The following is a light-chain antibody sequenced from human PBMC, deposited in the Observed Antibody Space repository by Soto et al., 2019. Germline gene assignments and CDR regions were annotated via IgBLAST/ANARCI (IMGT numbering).Light chain of an antibody. J-gene: IGKJ2*01. CDR1: QSVSSY. CDR2: DIS. CDR3: QQRNAWPRNT. Sequence: IVLTQFPATLSLSPGERATLSCRASQSVSSYLAWYQQKPGQAPRLLIYDISNRATGIPARFIGSGSGTDFTLTISSLEPEDSAVYYCQQRNAWPRNTFGQGTKLEI. V-gene: IGKV3-11*01.